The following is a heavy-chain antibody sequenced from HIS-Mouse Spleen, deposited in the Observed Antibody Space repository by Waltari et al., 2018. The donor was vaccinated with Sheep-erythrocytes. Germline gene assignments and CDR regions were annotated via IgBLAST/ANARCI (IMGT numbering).Heavy chain of an antibody. V-gene: IGHV1-8*01. CDR2: RNPDAGNT. D-gene: IGHD6-13*01. J-gene: IGHJ5*02. Sequence: QVQLVQSGAEVKKPGASVKVSCKASGYTFTSYDINWVRQATGQGLEGTGWRNPDAGNTGNAQKFQSRVTMTRNTSISTAYMELSSLRSEDTAVYYCARGIAAAGTDWFDPWGQGTLVTVSS. CDR3: ARGIAAAGTDWFDP. CDR1: GYTFTSYD.